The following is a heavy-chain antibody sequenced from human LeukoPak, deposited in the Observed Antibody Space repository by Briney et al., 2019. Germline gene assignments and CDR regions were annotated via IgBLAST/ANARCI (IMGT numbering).Heavy chain of an antibody. CDR1: GFIFSSYT. Sequence: PGGSLRLSCAVSGFIFSSYTMNWVRQAPGQGLEWVSYISKDSKTIYYAESVKGRLTISRDNAQNSLYLQMNSLRPEDTAVYYCARLNGIALAGTWTSQDDSWGQGTLVTVSS. J-gene: IGHJ4*02. CDR3: ARLNGIALAGTWTSQDDS. V-gene: IGHV3-48*04. CDR2: ISKDSKTI. D-gene: IGHD6-19*01.